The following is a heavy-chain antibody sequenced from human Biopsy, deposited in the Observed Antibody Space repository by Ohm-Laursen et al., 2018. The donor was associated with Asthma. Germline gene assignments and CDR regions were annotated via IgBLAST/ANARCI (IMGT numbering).Heavy chain of an antibody. CDR3: ARTFHFWSPYHAEHYQL. D-gene: IGHD3-3*02. CDR1: GFTFSGYT. CDR2: ITSSSSYI. Sequence: SLRLSCAASGFTFSGYTMNWVRQAPGKGLEWVSSITSSSSYIFYADSVKGRFTISRDTPRNSLYLQMNSLRAEDPAVYYCARTFHFWSPYHAEHYQLWGQGTLVTVSS. V-gene: IGHV3-21*01. J-gene: IGHJ1*01.